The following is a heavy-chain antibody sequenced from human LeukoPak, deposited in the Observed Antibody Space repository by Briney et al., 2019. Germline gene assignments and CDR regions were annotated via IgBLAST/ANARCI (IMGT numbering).Heavy chain of an antibody. V-gene: IGHV3-7*01. D-gene: IGHD2-15*01. CDR2: INPDGSVE. CDR1: GFTFSSSW. Sequence: GGSLRLSCVASGFTFSSSWMTWVRQAPGKGLEWVANINPDGSVEHYVDSVKGRFDVSRKNAKNSLYLQMNGLTGEDTAVYYCVKGGWSDDWGQGALVTVSS. J-gene: IGHJ4*02. CDR3: VKGGWSDD.